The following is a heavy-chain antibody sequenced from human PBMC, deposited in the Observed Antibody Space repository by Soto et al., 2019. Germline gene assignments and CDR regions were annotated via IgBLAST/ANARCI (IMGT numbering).Heavy chain of an antibody. CDR3: ATANLYCTNGVCYIAPSPPTPNYGMDV. CDR2: FDPEDGET. Sequence: GASVKVSCKVSGYTLTELSMHWVRQAPGKGLEWMGGFDPEDGETIYTQKFQGRVTMTEDTSIDTAYMELSSLRSEDTAVYYCATANLYCTNGVCYIAPSPPTPNYGMDVWGQGTTVTVSS. CDR1: GYTLTELS. J-gene: IGHJ6*02. D-gene: IGHD2-8*01. V-gene: IGHV1-24*01.